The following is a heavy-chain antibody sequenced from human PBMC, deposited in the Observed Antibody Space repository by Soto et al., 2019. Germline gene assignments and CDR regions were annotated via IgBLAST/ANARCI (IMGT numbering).Heavy chain of an antibody. CDR2: IYYSGST. CDR1: GGSISSSSYY. Sequence: SETLSLTCTVSGGSISSSSYYWGWIRQPPGKGLEWIGSIYYSGSTYYNPSLKSRVTISVDTSKNQFSLKLSSVTAADTAVYYCARHFGAGWFGELLPPPYYYYGMDVWGQGTTVTVSS. D-gene: IGHD3-10*01. CDR3: ARHFGAGWFGELLPPPYYYYGMDV. V-gene: IGHV4-39*01. J-gene: IGHJ6*02.